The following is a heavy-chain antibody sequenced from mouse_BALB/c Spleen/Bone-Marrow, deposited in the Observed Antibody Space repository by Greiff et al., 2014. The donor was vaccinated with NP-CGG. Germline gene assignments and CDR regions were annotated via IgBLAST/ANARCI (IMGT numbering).Heavy chain of an antibody. D-gene: IGHD3-3*01. CDR2: IYPGGGYT. CDR3: ARGHYFDY. V-gene: IGHV1-63*02. CDR1: GYTFTNYW. J-gene: IGHJ2*01. Sequence: LEESGAELVRPGTSVKMSCKAAGYTFTNYWIGWVRQRPGHGLEWIGDIYPGGGYTNYNEKFKGKATLTADASSITAYMQLGSLTSEDSTIYYCARGHYFDYWGQGTTLTVSS.